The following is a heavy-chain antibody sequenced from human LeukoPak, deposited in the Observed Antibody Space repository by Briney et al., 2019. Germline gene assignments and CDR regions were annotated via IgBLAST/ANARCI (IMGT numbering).Heavy chain of an antibody. CDR2: ISGSGGST. Sequence: GGSLRLSCAASGFTFGNYAMSWVRQAPGKGLEWVSAISGSGGSTYYADSVKGRFTVSRDNSKNTLYLHMNSLRAEDTAVYYCATAYSGSYYNAFDYWGQGTLVTVSS. CDR3: ATAYSGSYYNAFDY. CDR1: GFTFGNYA. D-gene: IGHD3-10*01. V-gene: IGHV3-23*01. J-gene: IGHJ4*02.